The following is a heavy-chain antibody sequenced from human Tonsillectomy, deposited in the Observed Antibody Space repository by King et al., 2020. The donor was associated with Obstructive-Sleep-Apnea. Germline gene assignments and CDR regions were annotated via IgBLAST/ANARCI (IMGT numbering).Heavy chain of an antibody. CDR1: GFTFSSYG. CDR3: ASITLSDYDFWSCYYIGSRFYPRGDAFDM. V-gene: IGHV3-30*03. J-gene: IGHJ3*02. Sequence: HVQLVESGGGVVQPGRSLRLSCAASGFTFSSYGMHWVRQAPGKGLEWVALISYDGSNKYYADSVKGRFTISRDNSKNTLYLQMNSLRAEDTAFYYCASITLSDYDFWSCYYIGSRFYPRGDAFDMWGQGTMVTVSS. D-gene: IGHD3-3*01. CDR2: ISYDGSNK.